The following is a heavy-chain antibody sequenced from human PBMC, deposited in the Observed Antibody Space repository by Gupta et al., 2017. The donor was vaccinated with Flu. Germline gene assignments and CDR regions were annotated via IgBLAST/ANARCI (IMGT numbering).Heavy chain of an antibody. J-gene: IGHJ5*01. D-gene: IGHD1/OR15-1a*01. CDR3: ARERNIMWFFS. V-gene: IGHV4-61*02. Sequence: QVQLQRSRPRLVTPSHPLSLPCPVSGGSISSGSDYWSWIRQPAGKGLEWIGHIQTSGSTNYNPSLKSRVTISADTSTNQFSRTWCSVTAADTAVYYCARERNIMWFFSWGEGTLVTVSS. CDR2: IQTSGST. CDR1: GGSISSGSDY.